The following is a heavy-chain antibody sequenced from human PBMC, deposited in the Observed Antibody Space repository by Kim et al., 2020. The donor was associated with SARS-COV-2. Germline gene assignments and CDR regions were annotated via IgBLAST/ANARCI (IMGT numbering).Heavy chain of an antibody. CDR1: GGSISSSSYY. CDR2: IYYSGST. Sequence: SETLSLTCTVSGGSISSSSYYWGWIRQPPGKGLEWIGSIYYSGSTHYNPSLKSRVTISVDTSKNQFSLKLSSVTGADTAVYYCARHFRGGVVVAAPYYFDYWGQGTLVTVSS. J-gene: IGHJ4*02. CDR3: ARHFRGGVVVAAPYYFDY. D-gene: IGHD2-15*01. V-gene: IGHV4-39*01.